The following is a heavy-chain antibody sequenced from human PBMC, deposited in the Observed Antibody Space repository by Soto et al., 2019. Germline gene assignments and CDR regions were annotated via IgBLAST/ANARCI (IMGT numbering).Heavy chain of an antibody. CDR3: AKDIMGGFGEFRNYYGMDV. CDR1: GFTFSSYA. D-gene: IGHD3-10*01. CDR2: ISGSGGST. V-gene: IGHV3-23*01. Sequence: GGSLRLSCAASGFTFSSYAMRWVRQAPGKGLEWVSAISGSGGSTYYADSVKGRFTISRDNSKNTLYLQMNSLRAEDTAVYYCAKDIMGGFGEFRNYYGMDVWGQGTTVTVSS. J-gene: IGHJ6*02.